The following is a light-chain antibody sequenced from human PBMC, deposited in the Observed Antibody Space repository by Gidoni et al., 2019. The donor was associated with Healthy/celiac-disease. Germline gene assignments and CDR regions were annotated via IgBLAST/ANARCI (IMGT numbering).Light chain of an antibody. CDR1: QRVRSSY. J-gene: IGKJ2*04. CDR2: GAS. Sequence: EIVLTQPPGTLSLSPGERATLSCRASQRVRSSYLAWYQQKPGQAPRLLIYGASSRATGIPDRFSGSGSGTDFTLTISRLEPEDFAVYYCQQYGSSPGCSFGQGTKLEIK. V-gene: IGKV3-20*01. CDR3: QQYGSSPGCS.